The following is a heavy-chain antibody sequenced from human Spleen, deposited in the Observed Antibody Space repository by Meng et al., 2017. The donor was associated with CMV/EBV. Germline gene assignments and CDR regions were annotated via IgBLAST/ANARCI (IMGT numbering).Heavy chain of an antibody. CDR2: AYYSGST. CDR3: ATIAIVGTSHASDI. V-gene: IGHV4-39*07. J-gene: IGHJ3*02. Sequence: GSLRLSCTVSGGSISTKTYYWGWIRQPPGKGLEWIGTAYYSGSTYYNPSLKSRVAISVDTSQNQLSLSLHSVTAADTAVYYCATIAIVGTSHASDIWGQGTMVTVSS. CDR1: GGSISTKTYY. D-gene: IGHD5-12*01.